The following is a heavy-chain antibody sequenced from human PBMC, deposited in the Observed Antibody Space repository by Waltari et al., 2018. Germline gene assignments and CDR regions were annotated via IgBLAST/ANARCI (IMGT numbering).Heavy chain of an antibody. CDR2: IYHSGST. Sequence: QVQLQESGPGLVKPSETLSLTCTVSGYSISSGYYWGWIRQPPGKGLEWIGSIYHSGSTYYNPSLKSRVTISVDTSKNQFSLKLSSVTAADTAVYYCATRLRRDPKAFDIWGQGTMVTVSS. CDR3: ATRLRRDPKAFDI. D-gene: IGHD4-17*01. V-gene: IGHV4-38-2*02. CDR1: GYSISSGYY. J-gene: IGHJ3*02.